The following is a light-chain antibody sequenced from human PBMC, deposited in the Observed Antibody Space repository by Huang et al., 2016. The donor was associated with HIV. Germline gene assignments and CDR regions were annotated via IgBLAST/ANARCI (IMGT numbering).Light chain of an antibody. CDR3: QQRSTLIT. J-gene: IGKJ5*01. V-gene: IGKV3-11*01. CDR2: DAF. Sequence: DIVLTQSPDTLSLSPGERASLFCRASHHIGCSLAWYQHKPGQAPRLLIYDAFNRATDIAARFSCSGSGTDFTLTISSLKLEDFAFYYCQQRSTLITFGQGTRLE. CDR1: HHIGCS.